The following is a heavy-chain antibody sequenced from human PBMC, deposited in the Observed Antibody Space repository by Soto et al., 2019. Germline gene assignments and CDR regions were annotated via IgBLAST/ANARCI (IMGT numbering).Heavy chain of an antibody. CDR3: ARGMRSLGAAPLDY. CDR2: IIPIFGTA. J-gene: IGHJ4*02. Sequence: QVQLVQSGAEVKKPGSSVKVSCKASGGTFSSYAISWVRQAPGQGLEWMGGIIPIFGTANYAQKFQGRVTITADESTSTAYMELSSLRSEDTAVYYCARGMRSLGAAPLDYWGQGTLVTVSS. CDR1: GGTFSSYA. D-gene: IGHD7-27*01. V-gene: IGHV1-69*12.